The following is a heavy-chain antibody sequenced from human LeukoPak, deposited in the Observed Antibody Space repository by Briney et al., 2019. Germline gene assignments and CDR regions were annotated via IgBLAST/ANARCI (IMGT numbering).Heavy chain of an antibody. CDR1: GYTFTSYG. V-gene: IGHV1-18*01. D-gene: IGHD1-26*01. CDR3: AKSVSGSRPRGAFDI. J-gene: IGHJ3*02. Sequence: GASVKVSCKASGYTFTSYGISWVRQAPGQGLEWMGWISAYNGNTNYAQKLQGRVTMTTDTSTSTAYMELRSLRSDDTAVYYCAKSVSGSRPRGAFDIWGQGTMVTVSS. CDR2: ISAYNGNT.